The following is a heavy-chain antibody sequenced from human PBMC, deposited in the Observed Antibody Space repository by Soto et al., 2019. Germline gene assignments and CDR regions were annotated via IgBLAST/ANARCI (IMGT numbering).Heavy chain of an antibody. D-gene: IGHD6-6*01. CDR1: GGSIRSGGYY. J-gene: IGHJ6*02. CDR2: IYYSGST. CDR3: ATRTRPVNPNYYGMDV. V-gene: IGHV4-31*03. Sequence: QVQLQESGPGLVKPSQTLSLTCTVSGGSIRSGGYYWSWIRQHPRKGLEWIGYIYYSGSTYYNPSLKSRVTISVETSKNQFSLTLSSVTAADTAVYYCATRTRPVNPNYYGMDVWGQGTTVTVSS.